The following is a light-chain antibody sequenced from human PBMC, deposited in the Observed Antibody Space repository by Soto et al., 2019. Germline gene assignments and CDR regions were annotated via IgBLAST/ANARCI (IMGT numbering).Light chain of an antibody. Sequence: EVVMTQSPATLSVSPGERATLSCLASQSVSSKVVWYQQKPGQAPRLLIYDASNRAAGIPARFSGSGFGTDFSLTINNLEPEDFAVYYCQQRNSWPITFGQGTRLEI. CDR2: DAS. CDR1: QSVSSK. J-gene: IGKJ5*01. CDR3: QQRNSWPIT. V-gene: IGKV3-11*01.